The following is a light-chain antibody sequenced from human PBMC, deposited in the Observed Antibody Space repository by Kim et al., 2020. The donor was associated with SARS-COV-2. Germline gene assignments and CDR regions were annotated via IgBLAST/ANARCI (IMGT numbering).Light chain of an antibody. CDR1: HSISSW. Sequence: SASVGDRVTITCRASHSISSWLAWYQQKPGKAPKLLIYKASSLESGVPSRFSGSGSGTKFTLTINSLQPDDLATYYCQQYNTYKTFGQGTKVDIK. J-gene: IGKJ1*01. V-gene: IGKV1-5*03. CDR2: KAS. CDR3: QQYNTYKT.